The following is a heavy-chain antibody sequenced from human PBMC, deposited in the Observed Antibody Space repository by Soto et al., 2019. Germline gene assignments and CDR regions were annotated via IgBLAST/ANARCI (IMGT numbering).Heavy chain of an antibody. D-gene: IGHD1-1*01. V-gene: IGHV3-66*01. CDR1: GFSVSNNY. Sequence: EVQLVESGGGLVQPGGSLRVSCAASGFSVSNNYMSWVRQAPGKGLEWVAFIYSGGDTFYADSVQGRFSISRDKSRNSRYLQINGLRVEATAVYYCAVRWKWGQGTLVTVSS. CDR2: IYSGGDT. J-gene: IGHJ4*02. CDR3: AVRWK.